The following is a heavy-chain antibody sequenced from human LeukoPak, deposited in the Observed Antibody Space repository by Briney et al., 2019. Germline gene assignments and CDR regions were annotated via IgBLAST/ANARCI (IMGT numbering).Heavy chain of an antibody. J-gene: IGHJ3*01. Sequence: PGGSLRLSCAASGFSFSGYWIHWVRQAPGKGLVWVSRINSDGSSATYADSVKGRFTISRDNAKNTLYLQMNSLRAEDTAVYYCAREGEDLSSGDEYDAFDLWGQGTVVTVSS. D-gene: IGHD2-15*01. CDR2: INSDGSSA. CDR3: AREGEDLSSGDEYDAFDL. CDR1: GFSFSGYW. V-gene: IGHV3-74*01.